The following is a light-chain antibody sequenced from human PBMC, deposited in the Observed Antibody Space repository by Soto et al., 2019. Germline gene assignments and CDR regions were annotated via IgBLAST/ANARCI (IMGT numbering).Light chain of an antibody. CDR2: GVT. J-gene: IGLJ2*01. Sequence: QSVLTQPASVSGSPGQSITISCTGTSSDVGGYNYVSWYQQHPGRAPELVIYGVTNRPSGVSNRFSGSKSGNMASLTISGLQAEDEADYYCTSYTISNTLVFGGGTKVTVL. V-gene: IGLV2-14*01. CDR1: SSDVGGYNY. CDR3: TSYTISNTLV.